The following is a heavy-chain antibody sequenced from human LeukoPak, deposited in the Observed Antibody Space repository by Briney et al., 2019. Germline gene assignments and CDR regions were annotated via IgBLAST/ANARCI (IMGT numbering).Heavy chain of an antibody. Sequence: ASVKVSCKASGYTFTSYGISWVRQAPGQGLEWMGWISAYNGSTNYAQKLQGRVTMTTDTSTSTAYMELRSLRSDDTAVYYCARVYGDDSSGRPHDYWGQGTLVTVSS. CDR3: ARVYGDDSSGRPHDY. CDR2: ISAYNGST. J-gene: IGHJ4*02. V-gene: IGHV1-18*01. CDR1: GYTFTSYG. D-gene: IGHD3-22*01.